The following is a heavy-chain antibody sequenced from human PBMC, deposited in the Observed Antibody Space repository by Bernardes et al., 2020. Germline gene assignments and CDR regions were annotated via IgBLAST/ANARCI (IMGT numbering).Heavy chain of an antibody. V-gene: IGHV4-39*01. CDR2: ISSNGNT. J-gene: IGHJ4*01. Sequence: SEPLSLTCTVSSGSISSTSHYWGWLRQSPGKGLEWIGSISSNGNTYFNPSLKSRVTISVDTSKNQFSLNLSSVTAADTAVYYCARSDFWSGFYTIFDYWGQGTLVTVSS. CDR3: ARSDFWSGFYTIFDY. D-gene: IGHD3-3*01. CDR1: SGSISSTSHY.